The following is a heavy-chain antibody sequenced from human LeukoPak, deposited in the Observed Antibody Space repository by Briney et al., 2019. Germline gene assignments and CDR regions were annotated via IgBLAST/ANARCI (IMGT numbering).Heavy chain of an antibody. CDR2: VYSDTST. CDR1: GFTVSSNF. D-gene: IGHD3-10*01. Sequence: PGGSLRLSCGVSGFTVSSNFMNWVRQSPEKGLEWVSVVYSDTSTYYADSVKGRFTISRDNSKNTLYLQMNSLRAEDTAVYYCAKYALSRFGENFDYWGQGTLVTVSS. CDR3: AKYALSRFGENFDY. J-gene: IGHJ4*02. V-gene: IGHV3-53*01.